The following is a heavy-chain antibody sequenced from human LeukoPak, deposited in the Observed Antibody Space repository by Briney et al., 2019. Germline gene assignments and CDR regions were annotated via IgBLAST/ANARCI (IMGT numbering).Heavy chain of an antibody. CDR3: ARQSPGDIVVVPAATFDL. V-gene: IGHV5-51*01. J-gene: IGHJ4*02. CDR1: GYSFTNYW. Sequence: GGSLKISCKGSGYSFTNYWIGWVRQMPGKGLEYMGIIYPGDSDSRYSPSFQGQVTISADKSISTAYLQWSSLRASDTAMYYCARQSPGDIVVVPAATFDLWGQGTLVTVSS. D-gene: IGHD2-2*01. CDR2: IYPGDSDS.